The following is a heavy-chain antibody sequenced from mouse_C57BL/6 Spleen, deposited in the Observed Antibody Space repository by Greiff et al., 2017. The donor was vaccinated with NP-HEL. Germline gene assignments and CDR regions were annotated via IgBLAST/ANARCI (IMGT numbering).Heavy chain of an antibody. CDR1: GYTFTSYW. CDR3: AGPSGSSYAMDY. J-gene: IGHJ4*01. Sequence: QVQLQQPGAELVRPGSSVKLSCKASGYTFTSYWTDWVKQRPGQGLEWIGNIYPSDSETHYNQKFKDKATLTVDKSSSTAYMQLSSLTSEDSAVYYCAGPSGSSYAMDYWGQGTSVTVAS. CDR2: IYPSDSET. D-gene: IGHD1-1*01. V-gene: IGHV1-61*01.